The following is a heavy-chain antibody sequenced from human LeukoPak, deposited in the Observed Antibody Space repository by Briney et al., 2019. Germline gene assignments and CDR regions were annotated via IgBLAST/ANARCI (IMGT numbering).Heavy chain of an antibody. CDR1: GYTFTSYA. J-gene: IGHJ6*02. V-gene: IGHV1-3*01. CDR2: INAGNGNT. Sequence: ASVKVSCKASGYTFTSYAMHWVRQAPGQRLEWMGWINAGNGNTKYPQKFQGRVTITRDTSASTAYMELSSLRSEDTAVYYCARDGYSSGWYEDYYGMDVGGQGTTVTVSS. CDR3: ARDGYSSGWYEDYYGMDV. D-gene: IGHD6-19*01.